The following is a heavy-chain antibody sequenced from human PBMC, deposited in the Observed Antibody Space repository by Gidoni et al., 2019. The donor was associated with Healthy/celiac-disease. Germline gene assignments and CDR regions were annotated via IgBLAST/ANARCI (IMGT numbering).Heavy chain of an antibody. Sequence: EVQLAESGGGLVQPGGSLRPSCAASGSTFSSYWMSWVRQAPGKGLEWVANIKQDGSEKYYVDSVKGRFTISRDNAKNSLYLQMNSLRDEDTAVYYCESLGYSIDYWGQGTLITVSS. CDR2: IKQDGSEK. V-gene: IGHV3-7*01. D-gene: IGHD6-13*01. CDR1: GSTFSSYW. CDR3: ESLGYSIDY. J-gene: IGHJ4*02.